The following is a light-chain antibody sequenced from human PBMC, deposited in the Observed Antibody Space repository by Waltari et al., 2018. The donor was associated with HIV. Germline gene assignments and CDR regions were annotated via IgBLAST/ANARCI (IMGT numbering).Light chain of an antibody. CDR1: SAHSTYA. CDR3: QTWGAGTVV. Sequence: QLVLTQSPSASASLGASVKPTCTLSSAHSTYAIAWHQQQPDQGPHYLMKLNSGGSHRKGDGIPDRFSGSASVAERYLTISNVQSEDEGIYYCQTWGAGTVVFGGGTKLSVV. V-gene: IGLV4-69*01. CDR2: LNSGGSH. J-gene: IGLJ2*01.